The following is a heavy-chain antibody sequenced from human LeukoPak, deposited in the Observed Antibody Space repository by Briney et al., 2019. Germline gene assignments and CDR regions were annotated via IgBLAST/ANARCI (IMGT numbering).Heavy chain of an antibody. CDR2: IYYSGST. D-gene: IGHD2-2*01. CDR1: GGSISGYY. J-gene: IGHJ6*02. CDR3: ARLGVVPAAMLYYYGMDV. V-gene: IGHV4-59*01. Sequence: SETLSLTCTVSGGSISGYYWSWIRQPPGKGLEWIGYIYYSGSTNYNPSLKSRVTISVDTSKNQFSLKLSSVTAADTAVYYCARLGVVPAAMLYYYGMDVWGQGTTVTVSS.